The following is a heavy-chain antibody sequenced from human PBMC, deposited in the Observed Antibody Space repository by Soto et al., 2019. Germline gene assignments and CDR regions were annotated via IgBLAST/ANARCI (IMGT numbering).Heavy chain of an antibody. CDR2: IYHSRST. J-gene: IGHJ6*02. CDR1: GGSISSGGYS. CDR3: ARIKNYYGSGSYYGPYLDYYYCGMDV. V-gene: IGHV4-30-2*01. Sequence: SETLSLTCAVSGGSISSGGYSWSWIRQPPGKGLEWIGYIYHSRSTYYNPSLKSRVTISVDRSKNQFSLKLSSVTAADTAVYYCARIKNYYGSGSYYGPYLDYYYCGMDVWGQGTTVTVSS. D-gene: IGHD3-10*01.